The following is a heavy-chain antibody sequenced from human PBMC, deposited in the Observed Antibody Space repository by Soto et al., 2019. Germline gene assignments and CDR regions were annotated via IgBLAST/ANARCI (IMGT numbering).Heavy chain of an antibody. CDR2: INSDGSST. J-gene: IGHJ4*02. Sequence: GGSMRLSCAASGFNFSSHWMHWVRKAQGKGLVWVSRINSDGSSTSYADSVKGRFTISRDNAKNTLYLQMNSLRAEDTAVYYCARDAGSSSWPRDIYYCFDYWGEGTLGTVSS. CDR1: GFNFSSHW. V-gene: IGHV3-74*01. CDR3: ARDAGSSSWPRDIYYCFDY. D-gene: IGHD6-13*01.